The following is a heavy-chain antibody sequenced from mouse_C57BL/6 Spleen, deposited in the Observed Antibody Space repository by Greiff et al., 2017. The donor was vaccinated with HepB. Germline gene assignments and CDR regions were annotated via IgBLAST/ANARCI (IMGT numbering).Heavy chain of an antibody. CDR2: IHPNSGST. CDR3: AREGYDGGGYFDY. CDR1: GYTFTSYW. D-gene: IGHD2-2*01. J-gene: IGHJ2*01. Sequence: QVQLQQPGAELVKPGASVKLSCKASGYTFTSYWMHWVKQRPGQGLEWIGMIHPNSGSTNYNEKFKSKATLPVDKSSSTAYMQLSSLTSEDSAVYYCAREGYDGGGYFDYWGQGTTLTVSS. V-gene: IGHV1-64*01.